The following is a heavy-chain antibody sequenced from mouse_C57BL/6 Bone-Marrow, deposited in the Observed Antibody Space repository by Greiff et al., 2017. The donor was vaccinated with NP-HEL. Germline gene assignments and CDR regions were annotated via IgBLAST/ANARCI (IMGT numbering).Heavy chain of an antibody. CDR1: GFTFSDYG. J-gene: IGHJ2*01. CDR3: ARVSPLQWYYFDY. CDR2: ISNLAYSI. D-gene: IGHD2-1*01. Sequence: EVKLVESGGGLVQPGGSLKLSCAASGFTFSDYGMAWVRQAPRKGPEWVAFISNLAYSIYYADTVTGRFTISRENAKNTLYLERSSLRSEDTAMYYCARVSPLQWYYFDYWGQGTTLTVSS. V-gene: IGHV5-15*01.